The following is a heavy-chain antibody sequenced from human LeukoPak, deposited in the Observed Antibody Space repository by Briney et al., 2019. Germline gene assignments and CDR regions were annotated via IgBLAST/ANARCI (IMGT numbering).Heavy chain of an antibody. CDR2: IIPIFGTA. CDR1: GGTFSSYA. Sequence: SVKVSCTASGGTFSSYAISWVRQAPGQGLEWMGGIIPIFGTANYAQKFQGRVTITADESTSTAYMELSSLRSEDTAVYYCARDRVVGLGIDNAFDIWGHGTMVTVSS. CDR3: ARDRVVGLGIDNAFDI. D-gene: IGHD2-15*01. J-gene: IGHJ3*02. V-gene: IGHV1-69*13.